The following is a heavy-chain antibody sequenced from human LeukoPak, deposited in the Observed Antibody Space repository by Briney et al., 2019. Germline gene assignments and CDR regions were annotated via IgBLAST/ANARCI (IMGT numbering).Heavy chain of an antibody. CDR1: GGSISSYY. CDR2: IYYSGST. J-gene: IGHJ4*02. Sequence: SETLSLTCTVSGGSISSYYWSWIRQPPGKGLEWIGYIYYSGSTNYNPSLKSRVTISVDTSKNQFSLKLSPVTAADTAVYYCARAGFGELFNDYWGQGTLVTVSS. V-gene: IGHV4-59*01. CDR3: ARAGFGELFNDY. D-gene: IGHD3-10*01.